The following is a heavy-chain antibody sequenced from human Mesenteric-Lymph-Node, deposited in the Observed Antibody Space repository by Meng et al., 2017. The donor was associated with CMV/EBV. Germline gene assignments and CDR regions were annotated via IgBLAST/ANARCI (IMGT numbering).Heavy chain of an antibody. CDR3: AHRVALGDYFDY. V-gene: IGHV2-5*01. J-gene: IGHJ4*02. Sequence: SGPTLVTPTQTLTLTCTISGLSLTTNGMAVAWIRQPPGKALEWVAHIYWNDDKEYSPSLKSRVIVSKDTSKNQVVLTLTNVDPVDTGTYLCAHRVALGDYFDYWGQGTLVTVSS. D-gene: IGHD3-16*01. CDR1: GLSLTTNGMA. CDR2: IYWNDDK.